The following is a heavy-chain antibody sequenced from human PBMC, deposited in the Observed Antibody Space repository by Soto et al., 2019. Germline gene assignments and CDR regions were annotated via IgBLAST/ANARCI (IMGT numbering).Heavy chain of an antibody. CDR2: ISPMFGAA. Sequence: QVQLVQSGAEMKKPGSSVKVSCQSSGGTFNTYAMNWVRQAPGQGPEWMGDISPMFGAAKYAPKFQGRVTITADESTGTAYMQLSSLTSEDPALYFCAREVQVHTPAFVYWGQGTLVTVSS. CDR3: AREVQVHTPAFVY. J-gene: IGHJ4*02. CDR1: GGTFNTYA. V-gene: IGHV1-69*19. D-gene: IGHD3-10*01.